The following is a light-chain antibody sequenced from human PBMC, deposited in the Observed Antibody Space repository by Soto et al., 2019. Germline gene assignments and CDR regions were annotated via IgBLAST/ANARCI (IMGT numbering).Light chain of an antibody. CDR3: SSYTSTITKV. J-gene: IGLJ2*01. CDR1: SSDVGGYNY. Sequence: QSALTQPASVSGSPGQSITISCTGTSSDVGGYNYVSWYQQHPGKAPKLMIYEVNNRPSGVSNRFSGSKSGNTASLTISGLQAEDEADYYCSSYTSTITKVFGGGTKVTVL. V-gene: IGLV2-14*01. CDR2: EVN.